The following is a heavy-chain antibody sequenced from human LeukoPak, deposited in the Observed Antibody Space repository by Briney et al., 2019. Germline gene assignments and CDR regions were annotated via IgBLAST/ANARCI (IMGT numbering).Heavy chain of an antibody. D-gene: IGHD1-26*01. J-gene: IGHJ4*02. CDR1: GFTFTSSA. Sequence: GTSVKVSCKASGFTFTSSAVQWVRQARGQRLEWIGWIVVGSGNTNYAQKFQERVTMTRDTSTSTVYMELSSLRSEDTAVYYCARGGAKWELPNWGQGTLVTVSS. CDR2: IVVGSGNT. V-gene: IGHV1-58*01. CDR3: ARGGAKWELPN.